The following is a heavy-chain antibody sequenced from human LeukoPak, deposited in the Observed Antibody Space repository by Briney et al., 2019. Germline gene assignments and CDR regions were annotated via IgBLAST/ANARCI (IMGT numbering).Heavy chain of an antibody. J-gene: IGHJ4*02. CDR1: GFPLSSHS. Sequence: GGSLRLSCTVSGFPLSSHSMNWFRQAPGKGLEWVAYISASGANIYYVDSVMGRFTVSRDNPQSSLFLQMNSPRAEDTAVYYCARVKGTYFDYWGQGALVTVSS. V-gene: IGHV3-48*01. D-gene: IGHD1-1*01. CDR3: ARVKGTYFDY. CDR2: ISASGANI.